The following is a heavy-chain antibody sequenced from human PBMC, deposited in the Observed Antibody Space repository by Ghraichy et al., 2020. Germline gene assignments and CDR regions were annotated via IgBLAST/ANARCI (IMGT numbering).Heavy chain of an antibody. CDR2: INHSGST. Sequence: QTLSLTCAVYGGSFSGYYWSWIRQPPGKGLEWIGEINHSGSTNYNPSLKSRVTISVDTSKNQFSLKLSSVTAADTAVYYCAREISVAGTWVDYWGQGTLVTVSS. J-gene: IGHJ4*02. CDR1: GGSFSGYY. V-gene: IGHV4-34*01. CDR3: AREISVAGTWVDY. D-gene: IGHD6-19*01.